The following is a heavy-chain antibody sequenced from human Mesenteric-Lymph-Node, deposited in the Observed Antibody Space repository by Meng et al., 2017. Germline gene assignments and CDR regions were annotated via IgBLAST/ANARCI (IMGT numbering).Heavy chain of an antibody. J-gene: IGHJ4*02. V-gene: IGHV1-18*01. Sequence: QVRLVQSGAEVKKPGASIKVSCKASGYTFTNYGISWVRQAPGKGLEWMGWISAYNGNTNYAQKLQGRVTMTTDTSMSTAYMELRSLRSDDTAVYYCARVSDDYDRTGYYNFDYWGQGTLVTVSS. CDR3: ARVSDDYDRTGYYNFDY. D-gene: IGHD3-22*01. CDR2: ISAYNGNT. CDR1: GYTFTNYG.